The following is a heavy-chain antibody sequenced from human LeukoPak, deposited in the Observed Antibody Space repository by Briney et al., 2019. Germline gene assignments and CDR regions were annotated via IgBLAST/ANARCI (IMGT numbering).Heavy chain of an antibody. Sequence: GGSLRLSCAASGFTFSSYSMNWVRQAPGKGLEWVSSISSSSSYIYYADSVKGRFTISRDNAKNSLYLQMNSLRAEDTAVYYCASAGAGAFDIWGQGTMVTVPS. D-gene: IGHD1-26*01. CDR1: GFTFSSYS. CDR3: ASAGAGAFDI. V-gene: IGHV3-21*01. CDR2: ISSSSSYI. J-gene: IGHJ3*02.